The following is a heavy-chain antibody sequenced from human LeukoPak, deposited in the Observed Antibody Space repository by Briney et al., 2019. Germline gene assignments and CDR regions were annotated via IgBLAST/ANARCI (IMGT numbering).Heavy chain of an antibody. D-gene: IGHD6-19*01. CDR2: ISYDGSNK. J-gene: IGHJ3*02. CDR1: GFTFSSYG. Sequence: GRSLRLSCAASGFTFSSYGMHWVRQAPGKGLEWVAVISYDGSNKYYADSVKGRFTISRDNSKNTLYLQMNSLRAEDTAVYYCARRIAVADAFDIWGQGTMVTVSS. V-gene: IGHV3-30*03. CDR3: ARRIAVADAFDI.